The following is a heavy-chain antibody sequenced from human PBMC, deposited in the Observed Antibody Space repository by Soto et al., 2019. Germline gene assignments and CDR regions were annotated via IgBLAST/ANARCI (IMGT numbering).Heavy chain of an antibody. CDR3: AREGVAPYYYYGMDV. CDR1: GYTFARSG. Sequence: ASVKVSCMASGYTFARSGITWVRQAPGQGLEWMGWISTYNGDTNYAQTFQGRVTMTTDTSTSTVHMEVRSLRSDDTAVYYCAREGVAPYYYYGMDVWGQGTPVTVSS. CDR2: ISTYNGDT. D-gene: IGHD5-12*01. V-gene: IGHV1-18*01. J-gene: IGHJ6*02.